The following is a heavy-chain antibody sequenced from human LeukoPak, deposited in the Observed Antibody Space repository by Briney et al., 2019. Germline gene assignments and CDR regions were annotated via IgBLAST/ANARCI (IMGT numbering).Heavy chain of an antibody. Sequence: GGSLRLSCAASGFTFDDYAMHWVRPAPGKGLEWVLGISWNSGSIGYADSVKGRFTISRDNAKNSLYLQMNSLRAEDTALYYCAKDSSSWYGIFDYWGQGTLVTVSS. J-gene: IGHJ4*02. CDR2: ISWNSGSI. V-gene: IGHV3-9*01. CDR3: AKDSSSWYGIFDY. D-gene: IGHD6-13*01. CDR1: GFTFDDYA.